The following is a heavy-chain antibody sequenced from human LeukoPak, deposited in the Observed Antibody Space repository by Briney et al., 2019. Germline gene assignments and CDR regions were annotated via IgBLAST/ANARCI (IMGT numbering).Heavy chain of an antibody. CDR1: GGSFSGYY. D-gene: IGHD6-13*01. CDR2: INHSGST. J-gene: IGHJ5*02. CDR3: ARASSWYFGWFDP. Sequence: SETLSLTCAVYGGSFSGYYWSWIRQPPGKGLEWIGEINHSGSTNYNPSLKSRVTISVDTSKNQLSLKLSSVTAADTAVYYCARASSWYFGWFDPWGQGTLVTVSS. V-gene: IGHV4-34*01.